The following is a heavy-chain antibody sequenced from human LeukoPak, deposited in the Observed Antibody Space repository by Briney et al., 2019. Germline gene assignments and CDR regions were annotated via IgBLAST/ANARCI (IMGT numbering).Heavy chain of an antibody. J-gene: IGHJ3*02. D-gene: IGHD6-6*01. CDR1: GGSISSYY. CDR2: IYTSGST. CDR3: ARVNRRAARPYDAFDI. V-gene: IGHV4-4*09. Sequence: SETLSLTCTVSGGSISSYYWSWIRQPPGKGLEWIGYIYTSGSTNYNPSLKSRVTISVDTSKNQFSLKLSSVTAADTAVYYCARVNRRAARPYDAFDIWGQGTMVTVSS.